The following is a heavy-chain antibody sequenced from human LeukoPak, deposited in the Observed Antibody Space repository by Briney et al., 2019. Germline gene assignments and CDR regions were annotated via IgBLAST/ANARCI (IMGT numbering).Heavy chain of an antibody. Sequence: GGSLRLSCAASGFTFSSYGMHWVRQAPGKGLEWVAVISYDGSNKYYADSVKGRFTISRDNSKNTLYLQMNSLRAEDTAVYYCAKGHVLLWGQGTLVTVSS. CDR3: AKGHVLL. D-gene: IGHD3-10*01. CDR2: ISYDGSNK. J-gene: IGHJ4*02. CDR1: GFTFSSYG. V-gene: IGHV3-30*18.